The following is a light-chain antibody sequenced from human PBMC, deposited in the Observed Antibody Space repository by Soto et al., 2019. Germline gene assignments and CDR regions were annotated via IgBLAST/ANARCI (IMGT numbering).Light chain of an antibody. V-gene: IGKV3-11*01. Sequence: EIRLTQSPATLSLYLKDRATLSCRASQSVGTYLTWYRQKPGKAPNLFIYDVSSLPSGIPSRFIGSGSVTDFTHIISSIETEDFAVYYCQQRSYWSRVTWTFGQGTKVDIK. CDR1: QSVGTY. CDR3: QQRSYWSRVTWT. CDR2: DVS. J-gene: IGKJ1*01.